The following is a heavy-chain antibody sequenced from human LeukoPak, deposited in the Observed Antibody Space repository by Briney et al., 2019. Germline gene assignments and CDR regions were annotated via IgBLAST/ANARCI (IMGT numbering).Heavy chain of an antibody. CDR1: GGTFSSYA. V-gene: IGHV1-69*13. D-gene: IGHD2-2*01. CDR2: IIPIFGTA. Sequence: SVKVSCKASGGTFSSYAISWVRQAPGQGLEWMGGIIPIFGTANYAQKFQGRVTITADESTSTAYMELSSLRSEATAVYYCARAVVPAAPYNWFDPWGQGTLVTVSS. J-gene: IGHJ5*02. CDR3: ARAVVPAAPYNWFDP.